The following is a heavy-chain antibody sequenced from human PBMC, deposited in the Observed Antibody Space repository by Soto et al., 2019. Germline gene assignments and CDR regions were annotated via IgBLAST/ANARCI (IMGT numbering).Heavy chain of an antibody. CDR3: AKDIRDIVEVVAARGYYYGMDV. CDR2: ISYDGSNK. Sequence: QVQLVESGGGVVQPGRSLRLSCAASGFTFSSYGMHWVRQAPGKGLEWVAVISYDGSNKYYADSVKGRFTISRDNSKNTLYLQMNSLRAEDTAVYYCAKDIRDIVEVVAARGYYYGMDVWGQGTTVTVSS. CDR1: GFTFSSYG. V-gene: IGHV3-30*18. D-gene: IGHD2-15*01. J-gene: IGHJ6*02.